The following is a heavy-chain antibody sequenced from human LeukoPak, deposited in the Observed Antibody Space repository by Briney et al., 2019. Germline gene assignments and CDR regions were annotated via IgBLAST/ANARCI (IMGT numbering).Heavy chain of an antibody. V-gene: IGHV4-59*01. CDR1: GGSISSYY. Sequence: PSETLSLTCTVSGGSISSYYWTWIRQPPGKGLEWIGYIYYSGSTNYNPSLKSRVTISVDTSKNQFSLKLSSVTAADTAVYYCARAPGGKEGEDYWGQGTLVTVSS. D-gene: IGHD1-1*01. J-gene: IGHJ4*02. CDR3: ARAPGGKEGEDY. CDR2: IYYSGST.